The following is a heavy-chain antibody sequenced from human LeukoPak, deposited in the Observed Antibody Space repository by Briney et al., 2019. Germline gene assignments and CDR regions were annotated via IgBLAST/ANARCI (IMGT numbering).Heavy chain of an antibody. V-gene: IGHV4-39*07. CDR3: ARDQPVIRDFDY. CDR1: GGSISSSSYY. Sequence: PSETLSLTCTVSGGSISSSSYYWGWIRQPPGKGLEWIGSIYYSGSTYYNPSLKSRVTISVDTSKNQFSLKLSSVTAADTAVYYCARDQPVIRDFDYWGQGTLVTVSS. J-gene: IGHJ4*02. CDR2: IYYSGST. D-gene: IGHD2-21*02.